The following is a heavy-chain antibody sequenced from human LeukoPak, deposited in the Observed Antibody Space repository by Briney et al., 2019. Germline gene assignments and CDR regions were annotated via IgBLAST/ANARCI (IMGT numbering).Heavy chain of an antibody. D-gene: IGHD3-22*01. CDR1: GYTFTGYY. Sequence: ASVKVSCKASGYTFTGYYMHWARQAPGQGLEWMGWINPNSGGTNYALKFQGRVTMTRDTSISTAYMELSRLRSDDTAVYYCARDLTMIVVVPQYFQHWGQGTLVTVSS. CDR2: INPNSGGT. J-gene: IGHJ1*01. V-gene: IGHV1-2*02. CDR3: ARDLTMIVVVPQYFQH.